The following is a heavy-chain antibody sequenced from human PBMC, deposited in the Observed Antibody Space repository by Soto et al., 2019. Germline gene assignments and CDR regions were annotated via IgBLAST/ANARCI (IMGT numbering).Heavy chain of an antibody. CDR3: ARDGGFKTLWFDANNWFDP. J-gene: IGHJ5*02. CDR1: GFTFSSYS. D-gene: IGHD3-10*01. CDR2: ISSSSSYI. V-gene: IGHV3-21*01. Sequence: GGSLRLSCAASGFTFSSYSMNWVRQAPGKGLEWVSSISSSSSYIYYADSVKGRFTISRDNAKNSLYLQMNSLRAEDTAVYYCARDGGFKTLWFDANNWFDPWGQGTLVTVSS.